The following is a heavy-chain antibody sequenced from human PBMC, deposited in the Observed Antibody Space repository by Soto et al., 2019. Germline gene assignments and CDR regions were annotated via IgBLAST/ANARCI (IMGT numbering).Heavy chain of an antibody. V-gene: IGHV4-30-4*01. CDR2: IYYSGST. J-gene: IGHJ5*02. D-gene: IGHD6-13*01. CDR1: GGSISSCDYY. CDR3: ARERPDGSRLDP. Sequence: SETLSLTCTVPGGSISSCDYYWSWIRQPPGKGLEWIGYIYYSGSTYYNPSLKSRVTISVDTSKNQFSLKLSSVTAADTAVYYCARERPDGSRLDPWGQGTLVTVSS.